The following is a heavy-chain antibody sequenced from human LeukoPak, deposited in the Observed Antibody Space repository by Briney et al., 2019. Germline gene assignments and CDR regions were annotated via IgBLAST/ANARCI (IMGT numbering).Heavy chain of an antibody. V-gene: IGHV1-18*01. CDR1: GYTFSSYG. Sequence: GASVKVSCKASGYTFSSYGISWVRQAPGQGLEWMGWISAYNGNTNYAQKLQGRVTMTTDTSTSTAYMELRRLRSDDTAVYYCARDLVNWIVVATNDYWGEGTLGTVSS. CDR3: ARDLVNWIVVATNDY. J-gene: IGHJ4*02. CDR2: ISAYNGNT. D-gene: IGHD1-26*01.